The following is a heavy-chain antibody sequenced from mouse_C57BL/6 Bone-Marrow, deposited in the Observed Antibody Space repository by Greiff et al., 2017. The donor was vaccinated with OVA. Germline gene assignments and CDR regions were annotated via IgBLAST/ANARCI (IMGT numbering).Heavy chain of an antibody. D-gene: IGHD1-1*01. CDR3: ARLTTVVPYAMDY. CDR2: IYPGGGYP. V-gene: IGHV1-63*01. Sequence: VQLQQSGAELVRPGTSVKMSCKASGYTFTNYWIGWAKQRPGHGLEWIGDIYPGGGYPNYNEKFKGKATLTEDNSSSTAYMQFSSLTSEDSAIYYCARLTTVVPYAMDYWGQGTSVTVSS. CDR1: GYTFTNYW. J-gene: IGHJ4*01.